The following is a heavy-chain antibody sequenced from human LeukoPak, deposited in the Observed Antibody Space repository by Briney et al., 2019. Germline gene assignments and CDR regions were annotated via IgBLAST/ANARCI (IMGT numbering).Heavy chain of an antibody. CDR3: VRDRELTY. V-gene: IGHV4-39*07. CDR2: IYYTGST. Sequence: SETLSLTCTVSGGSVSSNSHYWGWIRQPPGKGLEWIGSIYYTGSTYYNPSLQSRVTISVDMSKNQFSLRLSSVTAADTAVYFCVRDRELTYWGQGILVTVSS. J-gene: IGHJ4*02. CDR1: GGSVSSNSHY. D-gene: IGHD3-10*01.